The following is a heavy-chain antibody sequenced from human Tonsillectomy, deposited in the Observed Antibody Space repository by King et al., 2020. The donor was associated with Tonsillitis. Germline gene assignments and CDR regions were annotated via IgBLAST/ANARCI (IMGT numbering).Heavy chain of an antibody. V-gene: IGHV3-21*01. Sequence: QLVQSGGGLVNPGGSLRLSCAASGFTFSSYNMNWVRQAPGKGLEWFSSLMMSSTSIYYADSVGGRFTISRYTAKNSLYLQMNSQRAEDTAVYYCAIDSFDYFYGMDVWGQGTTVTVSS. CDR2: LMMSSTSI. D-gene: IGHD3-9*01. CDR3: AIDSFDYFYGMDV. J-gene: IGHJ6*02. CDR1: GFTFSSYN.